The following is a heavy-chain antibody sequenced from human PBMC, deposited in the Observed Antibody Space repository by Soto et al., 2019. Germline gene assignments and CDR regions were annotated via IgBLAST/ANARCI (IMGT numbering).Heavy chain of an antibody. CDR2: ISANTGDT. V-gene: IGHV1-18*04. CDR3: ATDKGDFTFGP. D-gene: IGHD3-3*01. J-gene: IGHJ5*02. CDR1: GYSFSTNG. Sequence: QVQLAQSGAEVKKPGASITVSCKASGYSFSTNGVSWVRQAPGQGLEWMGWISANTGDTLYAEKFEDRITLTADTPTTTAYMELRSLRPDDPATYFCATDKGDFTFGPWGQGTLITVSS.